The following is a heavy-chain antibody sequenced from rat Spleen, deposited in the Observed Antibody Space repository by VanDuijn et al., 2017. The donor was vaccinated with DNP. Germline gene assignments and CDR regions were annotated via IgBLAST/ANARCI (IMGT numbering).Heavy chain of an antibody. D-gene: IGHD1-1*01. J-gene: IGHJ2*01. CDR3: ARHEYSGDHFDY. Sequence: EVQLVESGGGLVQPGRSLKLSCAASGFTFSDYNMAWVRQAPKKGLEWVATISYDGSSTYYRDSVKGRFTISRDNAKSTLYLQMDSLRSEDTATYYCARHEYSGDHFDYWGQGVMVTVSS. V-gene: IGHV5-7*01. CDR2: ISYDGSST. CDR1: GFTFSDYN.